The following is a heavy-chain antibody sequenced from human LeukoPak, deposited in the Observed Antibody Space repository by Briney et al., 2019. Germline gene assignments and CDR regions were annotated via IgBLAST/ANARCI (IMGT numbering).Heavy chain of an antibody. Sequence: PGGSLRLSCAASGFTFSGYWMHWVRQPPGKGLVWVSRITGDGSSTTYADSVKGRFTISRDNAKNTLYLQMISLRVEDTAIYYCARDYCSSISCMDVWGQGTTVTVSS. CDR1: GFTFSGYW. J-gene: IGHJ6*02. V-gene: IGHV3-74*01. CDR3: ARDYCSSISCMDV. D-gene: IGHD2-2*01. CDR2: ITGDGSST.